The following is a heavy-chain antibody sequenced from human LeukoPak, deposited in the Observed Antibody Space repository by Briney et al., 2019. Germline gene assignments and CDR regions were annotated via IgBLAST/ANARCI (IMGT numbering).Heavy chain of an antibody. CDR2: IYTSGIT. D-gene: IGHD2-2*01. J-gene: IGHJ4*02. CDR3: ATEELAGTTSLDY. V-gene: IGHV4-61*02. Sequence: PSETLSLTCTVSGGSISSGSYYWSRIRQPAGKGLEWIGRIYTSGITNYNPSLKSRVTISVDTSKNQFSLKLSSVTAADTAVFYCATEELAGTTSLDYWGQGTLVTVSS. CDR1: GGSISSGSYY.